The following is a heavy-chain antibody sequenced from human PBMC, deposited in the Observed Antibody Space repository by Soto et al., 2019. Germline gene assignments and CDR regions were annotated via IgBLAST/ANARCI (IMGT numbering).Heavy chain of an antibody. V-gene: IGHV3-49*03. D-gene: IGHD3-22*01. Sequence: QPGGSLRLSCTASGFTFGDYAMSWFRQAPGKGLEWVGFIRSKAYGGTTEYAASVKGRFTISRDDSKSIAYLQMNSLKTEDTAVYYCTREYYYDSSGYPLNAFDIWGQGTMVTVS. CDR3: TREYYYDSSGYPLNAFDI. J-gene: IGHJ3*02. CDR1: GFTFGDYA. CDR2: IRSKAYGGTT.